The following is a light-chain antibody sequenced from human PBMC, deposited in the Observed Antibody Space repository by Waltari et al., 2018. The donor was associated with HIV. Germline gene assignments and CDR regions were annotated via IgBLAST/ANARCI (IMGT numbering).Light chain of an antibody. CDR2: DVT. V-gene: IGLV2-11*01. CDR3: CAYAGDPWV. Sequence: QSALTQPRSVSGSPGQSVTISCTGTSSDVGGYSFVSWYQQHPNKAPKLMIYDVTKRPSGVPVRFSGSKSGNTASLTISGLQAEDEADYYCCAYAGDPWVFGGGTKLTVL. J-gene: IGLJ3*02. CDR1: SSDVGGYSF.